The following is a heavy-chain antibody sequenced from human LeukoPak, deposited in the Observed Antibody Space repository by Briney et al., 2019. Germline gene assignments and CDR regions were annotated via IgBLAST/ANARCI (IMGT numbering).Heavy chain of an antibody. CDR1: GFTLSGYA. J-gene: IGHJ4*02. CDR2: ISYDGSKT. Sequence: GGSLRLSCAASGFTLSGYAMHWVRQAPGKGLEWVAFISYDGSKTYYADSVKGRFTISRDNSKNTLYLQMNSLRAEDTALYYCAKWKYSNSGIDDYWGQGTLVTVSS. CDR3: AKWKYSNSGIDDY. D-gene: IGHD6-6*01. V-gene: IGHV3-30*04.